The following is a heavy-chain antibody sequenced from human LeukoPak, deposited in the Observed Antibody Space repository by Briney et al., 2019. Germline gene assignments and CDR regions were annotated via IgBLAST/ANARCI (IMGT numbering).Heavy chain of an antibody. J-gene: IGHJ4*01. V-gene: IGHV3-21*01. D-gene: IGHD2-2*01. CDR3: APSRNIAVVAPFAY. CDR1: RFTFSDAL. CDR2: ISSSSSYI. Sequence: VGSLSVSHAASRFTFSDALVSWVRQAPGKGLEWVSSISSSSSYIYYADSVKGRFTISRDNAKNSLYLQMNSLRAEDTAVYYCAPSRNIAVVAPFAYWG.